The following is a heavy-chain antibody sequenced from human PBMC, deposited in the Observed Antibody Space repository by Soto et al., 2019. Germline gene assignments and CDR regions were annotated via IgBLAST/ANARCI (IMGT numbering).Heavy chain of an antibody. Sequence: ASVKVSCKASGYTFTSYYMHWVRQAPGQGLEWMGIINPSGGSTSYARKFQGRVTMTRDTSTSTVYMELSSLRSEDTAVYYCARDSNSRSLWFGELYYYGMDVWGQGTTVTVSS. J-gene: IGHJ6*02. CDR3: ARDSNSRSLWFGELYYYGMDV. D-gene: IGHD3-10*01. CDR1: GYTFTSYY. CDR2: INPSGGST. V-gene: IGHV1-46*01.